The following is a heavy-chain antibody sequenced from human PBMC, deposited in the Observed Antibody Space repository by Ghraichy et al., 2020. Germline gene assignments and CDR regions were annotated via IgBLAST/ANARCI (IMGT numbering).Heavy chain of an antibody. D-gene: IGHD2-8*01. CDR3: AGGVYGIRGFSADY. Sequence: SETLSLTCTVSGGSINNHFWTWIRQPPGKGLEWIAFLYTSGSTYYNSSLTSRVTISIDTSKNQISLNRMSVTAADTAVYYCAGGVYGIRGFSADYWGQGTLVTVSS. CDR1: GGSINNHF. CDR2: LYTSGST. J-gene: IGHJ4*02. V-gene: IGHV4-4*08.